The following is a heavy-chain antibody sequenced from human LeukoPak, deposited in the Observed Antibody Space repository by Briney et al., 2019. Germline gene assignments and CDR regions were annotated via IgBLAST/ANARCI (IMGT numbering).Heavy chain of an antibody. V-gene: IGHV3-11*04. D-gene: IGHD3-10*01. CDR1: AFTFSDYY. J-gene: IGHJ5*02. CDR2: ISSSGSTI. CDR3: ARRAMVRGVNWFDP. Sequence: GGSLTLSCPASAFTFSDYYMSWIRQAPGKGLEWVSYISSSGSTIYYADSVKGRFTISRDNAKNSLYLQMNSLRAEDTAVYFCARRAMVRGVNWFDPWGRGTLVTVSS.